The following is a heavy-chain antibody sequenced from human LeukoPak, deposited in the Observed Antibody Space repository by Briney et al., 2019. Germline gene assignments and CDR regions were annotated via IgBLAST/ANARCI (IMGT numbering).Heavy chain of an antibody. CDR3: ARAPAVAGIGDY. Sequence: GGSLRLSCAASGFTFSSYAMHWVRQAPGKGLEWVAVISYDGSNKYYADSVKGRFTISRDNSKNTLYLQMNSLRAEDTAVYYCARAPAVAGIGDYWGQGTLVTVSS. CDR1: GFTFSSYA. V-gene: IGHV3-30*04. CDR2: ISYDGSNK. D-gene: IGHD6-19*01. J-gene: IGHJ4*02.